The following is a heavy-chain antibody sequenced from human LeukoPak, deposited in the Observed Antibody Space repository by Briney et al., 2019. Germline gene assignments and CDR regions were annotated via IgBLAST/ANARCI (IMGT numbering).Heavy chain of an antibody. J-gene: IGHJ4*02. Sequence: SETLSLTCTVSGGSITSGSYYWGWNRQHPGKGLEWIGYIYYSGTTYYNPSLKSRVTISVDTSKNQFSLKLSSVTAADTAVYYCARSTVVTPDYWGQGTLVTVSS. CDR2: IYYSGTT. V-gene: IGHV4-31*03. CDR3: ARSTVVTPDY. CDR1: GGSITSGSYY. D-gene: IGHD4-23*01.